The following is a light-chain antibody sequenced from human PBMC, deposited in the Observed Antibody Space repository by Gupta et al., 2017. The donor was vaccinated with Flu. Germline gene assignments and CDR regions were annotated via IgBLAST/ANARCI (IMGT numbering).Light chain of an antibody. Sequence: EVVLTQSPVTLSLSPGERATLSCRASQSVSSKLAWYQQRPGQAPRLLIYDASNRATGISDRISGSGSGTDFTLTISSLEPEDFGIYYCQQCSSWPLTFGGGTKVEFK. CDR1: QSVSSK. V-gene: IGKV3-11*01. CDR2: DAS. CDR3: QQCSSWPLT. J-gene: IGKJ4*01.